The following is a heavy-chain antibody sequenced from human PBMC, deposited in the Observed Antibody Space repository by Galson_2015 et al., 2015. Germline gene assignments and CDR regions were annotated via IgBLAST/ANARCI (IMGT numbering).Heavy chain of an antibody. Sequence: SVKVSCKASGGTFSSYAISWVRQAPGQGLEWMGGIIPIFGTANYAQKFQGRVTITADKSTSTAYMELSSLRSEDTAVYYCASHPMGDFWSGQTTKFDYWGQGTLVTVSS. CDR3: ASHPMGDFWSGQTTKFDY. CDR1: GGTFSSYA. D-gene: IGHD3-3*01. V-gene: IGHV1-69*06. CDR2: IIPIFGTA. J-gene: IGHJ4*02.